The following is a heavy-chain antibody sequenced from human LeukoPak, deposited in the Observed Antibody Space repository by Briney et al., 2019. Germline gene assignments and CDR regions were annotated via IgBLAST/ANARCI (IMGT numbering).Heavy chain of an antibody. V-gene: IGHV3-9*03. J-gene: IGHJ4*02. CDR3: AKAGGGWELLNYFDY. CDR1: GFTFDDYA. CDR2: ISWKSGSI. D-gene: IGHD1-26*01. Sequence: GRSLRLSCAASGFTFDDYAMHWVRQAPGKGLEWVSGISWKSGSIGYADSVKGRFTISRDNAKNSLYLQMNSLRAEDMALYYCAKAGGGWELLNYFDYWGQGTLVTVSS.